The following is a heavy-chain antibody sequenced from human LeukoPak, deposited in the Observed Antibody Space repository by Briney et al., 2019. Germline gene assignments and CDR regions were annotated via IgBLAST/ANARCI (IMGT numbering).Heavy chain of an antibody. CDR3: ARDAYYYDSSGYYTLESFDY. V-gene: IGHV4-30-4*08. CDR1: GGSISSGDYY. D-gene: IGHD3-22*01. J-gene: IGHJ4*02. Sequence: TSETLSLTCTVPGGSISSGDYYWSWIRQPPGKGLEWIGYIYYSGSTYYNPSLKSRVTISVDTSKNQFSLKLSSVTAADTAVYYCARDAYYYDSSGYYTLESFDYWGQGTLVTVSS. CDR2: IYYSGST.